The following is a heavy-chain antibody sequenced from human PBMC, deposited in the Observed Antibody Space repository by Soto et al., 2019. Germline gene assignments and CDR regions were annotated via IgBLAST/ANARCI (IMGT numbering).Heavy chain of an antibody. J-gene: IGHJ4*02. Sequence: PWGSLRLSCAASGFTFSSYAMHWGCQAPGKGLEYVSAISSNGGSTYYANSVKGRFTISRDNSKNTLYLQMGSLRAEDMAVYYCARVSGQVDYWGQGTLVTVSS. CDR3: ARVSGQVDY. CDR2: ISSNGGST. V-gene: IGHV3-64*01. CDR1: GFTFSSYA.